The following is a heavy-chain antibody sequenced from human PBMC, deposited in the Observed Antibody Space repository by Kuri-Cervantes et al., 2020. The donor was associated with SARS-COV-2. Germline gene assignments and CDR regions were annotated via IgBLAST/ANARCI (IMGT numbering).Heavy chain of an antibody. V-gene: IGHV3-23*01. CDR1: GFTFSSYA. CDR3: AKEGYDFWSGGKRAPLDY. Sequence: GGSLRLSCAASGFTFSSYAMSWVRQAPGKGLEWVSAISGSGGSTYYADSVKGRFTISRGNSKNTLYLQMNSLRAEDTAVYYCAKEGYDFWSGGKRAPLDYGGQGTLVTVSS. J-gene: IGHJ4*02. CDR2: ISGSGGST. D-gene: IGHD3-3*01.